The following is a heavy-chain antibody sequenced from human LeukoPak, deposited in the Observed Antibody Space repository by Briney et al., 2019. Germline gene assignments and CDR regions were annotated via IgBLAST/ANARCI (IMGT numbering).Heavy chain of an antibody. V-gene: IGHV1-2*02. J-gene: IGHJ5*02. CDR1: GYTFTSYY. CDR3: ARDLYSSSWTPNNWFDP. Sequence: ALVKVSCKASGYTFTSYYMHWVRQAPGQGLEWMGWINPNSGGTNYAQKFQGRVTMTRDTSISTAYMELSRLRSDDTAVYYCARDLYSSSWTPNNWFDPWGQGTLVTVSS. D-gene: IGHD6-13*01. CDR2: INPNSGGT.